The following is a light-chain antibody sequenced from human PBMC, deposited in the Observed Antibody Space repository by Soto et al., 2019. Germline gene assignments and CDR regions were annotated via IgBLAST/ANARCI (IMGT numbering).Light chain of an antibody. CDR2: DTS. CDR1: QGIGDT. J-gene: IGKJ5*01. Sequence: EIAMTQSPATLSVSPGEGDTLSCRASQGIGDTLAWYQQKPGQTPRLLIYDTSIRATGVPARFSGSRSGAEFTLTISSLQAEDVAVYYCQQYYSTLSITFGQGTRLEIK. CDR3: QQYYSTLSIT. V-gene: IGKV3-15*01.